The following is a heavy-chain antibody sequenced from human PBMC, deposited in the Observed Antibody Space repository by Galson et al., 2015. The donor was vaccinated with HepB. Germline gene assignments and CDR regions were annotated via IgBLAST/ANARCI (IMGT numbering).Heavy chain of an antibody. D-gene: IGHD3-16*01. V-gene: IGHV3-33*06. Sequence: SLRLSCAASGFTFTKSGMHWVRQAPGKGLEWMAVIWSDGTHKYYADSVRGRFSISRDNTNKTLYLHMNSLRAEDTAVYYCAKDAYKSSYYFDYWGQGTLITVSS. J-gene: IGHJ4*02. CDR1: GFTFTKSG. CDR3: AKDAYKSSYYFDY. CDR2: IWSDGTHK.